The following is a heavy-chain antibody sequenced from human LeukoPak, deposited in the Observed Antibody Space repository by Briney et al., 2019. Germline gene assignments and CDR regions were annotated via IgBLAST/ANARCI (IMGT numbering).Heavy chain of an antibody. V-gene: IGHV3-30*03. Sequence: GGSLRLSCAASGFTFSSYGMHWVRQAPGKGLEWVAVISYDGSNKYFPDSVKGRFAISRDNSKNTLYLQMNSLRAEDTAVYYCARVGSSGWYAYWGQGTLVTVSS. CDR2: ISYDGSNK. CDR1: GFTFSSYG. D-gene: IGHD6-19*01. J-gene: IGHJ4*02. CDR3: ARVGSSGWYAY.